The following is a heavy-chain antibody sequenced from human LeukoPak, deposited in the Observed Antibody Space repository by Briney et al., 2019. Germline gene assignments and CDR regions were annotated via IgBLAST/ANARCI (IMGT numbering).Heavy chain of an antibody. CDR1: GCSFGSYS. CDR3: AIDVTWLDRGYDYYYYMDV. Sequence: PGGSLRLSCVASGCSFGSYSMSWVRQAPGEGPEWVAKIKEDGSERDYVDSVKGRFTISRDNAKNAMYLQMNSLEVEDTAVYYCAIDVTWLDRGYDYYYYMDVWGKGTTVTVAS. V-gene: IGHV3-7*01. J-gene: IGHJ6*03. CDR2: IKEDGSER. D-gene: IGHD6-19*01.